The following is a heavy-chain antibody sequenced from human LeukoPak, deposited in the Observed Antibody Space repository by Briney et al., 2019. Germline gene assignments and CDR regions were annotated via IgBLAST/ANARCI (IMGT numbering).Heavy chain of an antibody. D-gene: IGHD6-6*01. Sequence: GALRLSCAASGFTFSNYGLHWVCQAPGKGLEWVAVIRYDGSNKYYADSVKGRFTISRDNSKNTLYLQMNSLRAEDTAVYYCARDSSLGTLPVYWGQGTLVTVSS. CDR1: GFTFSNYG. V-gene: IGHV3-30*02. CDR2: IRYDGSNK. CDR3: ARDSSLGTLPVY. J-gene: IGHJ4*02.